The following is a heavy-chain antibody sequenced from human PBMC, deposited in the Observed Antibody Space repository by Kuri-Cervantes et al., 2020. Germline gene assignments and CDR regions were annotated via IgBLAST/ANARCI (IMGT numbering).Heavy chain of an antibody. J-gene: IGHJ4*02. Sequence: GESLKISSAASGFTFSSYGMHWVRQAPGKGLEWVAVIWYDGSNKYYADSVKGRFTISRDNAKNSLYLQMNSLRAEDTAVYYCAIGASSSAWVGVDYFDYWGQGTLVTVSS. D-gene: IGHD6-19*01. V-gene: IGHV3-33*03. CDR2: IWYDGSNK. CDR1: GFTFSSYG. CDR3: AIGASSSAWVGVDYFDY.